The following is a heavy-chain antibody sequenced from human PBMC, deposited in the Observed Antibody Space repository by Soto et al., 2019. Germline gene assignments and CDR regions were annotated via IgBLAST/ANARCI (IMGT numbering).Heavy chain of an antibody. CDR2: IYYTGST. J-gene: IGHJ4*02. D-gene: IGHD6-19*01. CDR3: ARAEFNSVWFPFDS. Sequence: PSETLSLTCTVSGGSISSYYWSWIRQPPGKGLEWMGYIYYTGSTYYNPSLNGRITMSVDMSKNQFSLRLTSVTAADTALYFCARAEFNSVWFPFDSWGQGAPVTVSS. V-gene: IGHV4-59*04. CDR1: GGSISSYY.